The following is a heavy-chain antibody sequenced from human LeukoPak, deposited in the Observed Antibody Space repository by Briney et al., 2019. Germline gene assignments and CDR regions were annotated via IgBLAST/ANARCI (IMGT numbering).Heavy chain of an antibody. V-gene: IGHV4-31*03. D-gene: IGHD3-9*01. CDR1: GGSISSGGYY. Sequence: PSQTLSLTCTVSGGSISSGGYYWSWIRQHPGKGPEWIGYIYYSGSTYYNPSLKSRVTISVDTSKNQFSLKLSSVTATDTAVYYCARGLRYFDWLYPDYWGQGTLVTVSS. CDR3: ARGLRYFDWLYPDY. CDR2: IYYSGST. J-gene: IGHJ4*02.